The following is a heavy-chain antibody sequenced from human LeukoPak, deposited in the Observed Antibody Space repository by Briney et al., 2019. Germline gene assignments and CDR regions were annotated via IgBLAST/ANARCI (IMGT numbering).Heavy chain of an antibody. V-gene: IGHV1-69-2*01. J-gene: IGHJ4*02. Sequence: ASVKVSCXVSGYTFTDYYMHWVQQAHGKGLEWMALVDPEDGETIYAEKFQGRVTITADTSTDTAYMELSSLRSEDTAVYYCATVYTASASYYFDYWGQGTLVTVSS. CDR3: ATVYTASASYYFDY. CDR1: GYTFTDYY. D-gene: IGHD5-18*01. CDR2: VDPEDGET.